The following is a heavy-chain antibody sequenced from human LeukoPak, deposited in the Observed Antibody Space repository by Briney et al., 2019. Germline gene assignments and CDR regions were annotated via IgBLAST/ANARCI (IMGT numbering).Heavy chain of an antibody. J-gene: IGHJ5*02. V-gene: IGHV1-2*02. CDR3: ARSRYYGSGSYTGWFDP. CDR1: GYTFTGYY. D-gene: IGHD3-10*01. CDR2: INPNSGGT. Sequence: ASVKVSCKASGYTFTGYYMHWVRQAPGQGLEWMGWINPNSGGTNYAQKFQGRVTMTRDTSISTAYMELSRLRSDDTAVYYCARSRYYGSGSYTGWFDPWGQGTLVTVSS.